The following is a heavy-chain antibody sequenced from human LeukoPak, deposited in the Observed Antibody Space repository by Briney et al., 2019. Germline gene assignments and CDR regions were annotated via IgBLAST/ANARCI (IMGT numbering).Heavy chain of an antibody. V-gene: IGHV3-21*01. CDR1: GFTFSSYS. CDR2: ISSSSCYI. D-gene: IGHD3-3*01. J-gene: IGHJ3*02. Sequence: PGGSLRLSCAASGFTFSSYSMNWVRQAPGKGLEWVSSISSSSCYIYYADSVKGRFTISRDNAKNSLYLQMNSLRAEDTAVYYCARDTKAPGIPIFGVVIIEAFDIWGQGTMVTVSS. CDR3: ARDTKAPGIPIFGVVIIEAFDI.